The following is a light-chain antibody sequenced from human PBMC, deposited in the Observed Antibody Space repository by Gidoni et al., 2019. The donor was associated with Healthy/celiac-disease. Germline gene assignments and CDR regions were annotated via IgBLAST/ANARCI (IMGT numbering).Light chain of an antibody. J-gene: IGKJ5*01. Sequence: DIVFTQPPASLSLSPGERATLSCRGSQGFSSYLAWYQQKPGQAPRLLIYDASNRATGIPARFSGSGSGTDFTLTISSLEPEDFAVYYCQQRSNWPITFGQGTRLEIK. CDR2: DAS. CDR1: QGFSSY. CDR3: QQRSNWPIT. V-gene: IGKV3-11*01.